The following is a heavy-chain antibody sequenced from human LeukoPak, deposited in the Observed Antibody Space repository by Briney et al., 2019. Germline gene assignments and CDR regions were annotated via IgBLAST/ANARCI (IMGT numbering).Heavy chain of an antibody. V-gene: IGHV5-10-1*01. CDR1: GYSFTSYW. CDR2: IDPSDSYT. Sequence: GASLKISCKGSGYSFTSYWISWVRQMPGKGLEWMGRIDPSDSYTNYSPSFQGHLTISADKSISTAYLQWSSLKASDTAMYYCARRGFGESNWFDPWGQGTLVTVSS. J-gene: IGHJ5*02. D-gene: IGHD3-10*01. CDR3: ARRGFGESNWFDP.